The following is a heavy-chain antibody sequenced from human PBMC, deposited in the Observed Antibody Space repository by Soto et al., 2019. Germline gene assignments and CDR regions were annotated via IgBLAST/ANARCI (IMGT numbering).Heavy chain of an antibody. CDR2: IYYSGST. V-gene: IGHV4-31*03. CDR1: GDSVNSSGYY. D-gene: IGHD3-10*01. Sequence: QVQLQESGPELVQPSQNLSLTCTVSGDSVNSSGYYWSWIRQLPGKGLEWIGYIYYSGSTFYTPSLKSRVTISLDTSKNQFSLKLSSVTAADTAVYYCARTLRGYGSGSLYSFNWFDPWGQGIVVTVSS. CDR3: ARTLRGYGSGSLYSFNWFDP. J-gene: IGHJ5*02.